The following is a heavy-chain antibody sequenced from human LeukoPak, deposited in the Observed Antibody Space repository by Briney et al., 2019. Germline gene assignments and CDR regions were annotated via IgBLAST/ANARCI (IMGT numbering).Heavy chain of an antibody. J-gene: IGHJ4*02. D-gene: IGHD2-2*01. CDR3: AAGDQMDY. CDR2: IKGDGSEK. Sequence: GGSLRLSCAGSGFTFSSYWMSWVRQAPGKGLEWVANIKGDGSEKYHVDSVKGRFTISRDNAQKSLYVQMNSLRAEDTAVYYCAAGDQMDYWGQGTLVSVSP. CDR1: GFTFSSYW. V-gene: IGHV3-7*01.